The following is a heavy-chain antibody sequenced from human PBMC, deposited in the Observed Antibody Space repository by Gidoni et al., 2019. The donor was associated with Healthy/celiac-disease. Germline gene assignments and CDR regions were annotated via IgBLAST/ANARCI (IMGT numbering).Heavy chain of an antibody. V-gene: IGHV3-15*01. D-gene: IGHD3-10*01. CDR2: IKSKTDGGTT. J-gene: IGHJ6*02. CDR1: GFTFSNAW. Sequence: EVQLVESGGGLVKPGGSLRLSCAASGFTFSNAWMSWVRQEPGKGLEWVGRIKSKTDGGTTDYAAPVKGRFTISRDDSKNTLYLQMNSLKTEDTAVYYCTTRSLNYYGSGSQLYYYYGMDVWGQGTTVTVSS. CDR3: TTRSLNYYGSGSQLYYYYGMDV.